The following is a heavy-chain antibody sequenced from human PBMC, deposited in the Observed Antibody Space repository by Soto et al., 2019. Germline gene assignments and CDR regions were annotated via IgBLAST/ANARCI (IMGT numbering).Heavy chain of an antibody. J-gene: IGHJ5*02. CDR3: ARSGVTGIVIPSHWFDP. CDR1: GDSIGGVGY. CDR2: ISSSGST. V-gene: IGHV4-31*03. Sequence: SETLSLTCTVSGDSIGGVGYWSWIRQFPGRGLEWIGCISSSGSTYYDPALNNRISLSLDTSQNQFSLKLLSVTAADTAIYYCARSGVTGIVIPSHWFDPWGQGTLVTVSS. D-gene: IGHD2-21*02.